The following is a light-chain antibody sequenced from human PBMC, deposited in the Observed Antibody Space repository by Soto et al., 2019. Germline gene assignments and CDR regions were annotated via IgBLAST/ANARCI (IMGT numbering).Light chain of an antibody. J-gene: IGKJ2*01. Sequence: EIVLTQSPGTLSLSPGERATLSCRASQSVSSSYLAWYQQKPGQAPRLLIYGASSRATGIPDRFSGSGSGTDFTLTISRLEPEDFGVYYCQQFRSSRSYTFGQGTKLELK. CDR3: QQFRSSRSYT. CDR2: GAS. V-gene: IGKV3-20*01. CDR1: QSVSSSY.